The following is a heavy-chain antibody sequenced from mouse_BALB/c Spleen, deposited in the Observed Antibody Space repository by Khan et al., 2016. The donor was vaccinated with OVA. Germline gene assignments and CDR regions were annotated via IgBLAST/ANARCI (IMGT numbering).Heavy chain of an antibody. J-gene: IGHJ2*01. CDR3: ARSYRSDCDY. Sequence: VQLKESGPELVKPGASVKISCKASGYSFTGYFMNWVKQSHGKSLEWIGRINPHIGETFYNQKFTGKATLTVDESSSTAHMALRSLASEDSAVYYCARSYRSDCDYWGQGTTLTVSS. D-gene: IGHD1-1*01. CDR1: GYSFTGYF. V-gene: IGHV1-20*02. CDR2: INPHIGET.